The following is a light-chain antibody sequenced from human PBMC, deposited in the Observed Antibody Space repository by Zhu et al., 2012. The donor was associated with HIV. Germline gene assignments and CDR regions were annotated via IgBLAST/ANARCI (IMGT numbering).Light chain of an antibody. J-gene: IGKJ1*01. CDR3: QKYNSAPRT. CDR1: QGISKY. V-gene: IGKV1-27*01. Sequence: DIQMTQSPSSLSASVGDTVIITCRASQGISKYLAWYQQKPGNAPKLLIFDASTLQSGVPSRFRGSRSGTEFTLTIDSLQPEDVAVYYCQKYNSAPRTFGQGTKGRNQT. CDR2: DAS.